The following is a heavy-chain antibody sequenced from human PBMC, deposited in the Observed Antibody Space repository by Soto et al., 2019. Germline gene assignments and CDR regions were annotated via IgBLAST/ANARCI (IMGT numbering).Heavy chain of an antibody. D-gene: IGHD5-18*01. CDR3: VKEVETVRLVGFAL. CDR1: GFTFHDYA. CDR2: IAFTGSAT. J-gene: IGHJ4*02. Sequence: GGSLRLSCATSGFTFHDYAMSWVRQAPGKGLEWVSAIAFTGSATYYADSVKGRFTISRDNSKNIAYLQINILRVDHTALYYCVKEVETVRLVGFALWVQGTQVTVSS. V-gene: IGHV3-23*01.